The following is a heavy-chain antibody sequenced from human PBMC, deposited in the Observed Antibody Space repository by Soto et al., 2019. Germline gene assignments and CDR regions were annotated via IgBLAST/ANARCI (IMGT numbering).Heavy chain of an antibody. CDR1: GFTFSSYA. D-gene: IGHD6-19*01. J-gene: IGHJ4*02. CDR2: ISGSGGST. V-gene: IGHV3-23*01. CDR3: AKGDSIAVAPLYY. Sequence: LRLSCAASGFTFSSYAMSWVRQAPGKGLEWVSAISGSGGSTYYADSVKGRFTISRDNSKNTLYLQMNSLRAEDTAVYYCAKGDSIAVAPLYYWGQGTLVTVSS.